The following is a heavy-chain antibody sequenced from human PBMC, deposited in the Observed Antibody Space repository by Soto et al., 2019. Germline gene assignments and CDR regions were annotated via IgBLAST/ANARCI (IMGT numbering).Heavy chain of an antibody. Sequence: QVQLVEFGGDLVKPGGSLRLSCAASGFPFSDYYMSWIRQAPGKGLEWVSSIGSSSSYINYADSVKGRFTISRDNAKNSLYRQMNSLRAEDTAVYYCARRRPIGYYNYWGQGTRVTVSA. J-gene: IGHJ4*02. CDR3: ARRRPIGYYNY. CDR2: IGSSSSYI. D-gene: IGHD3-22*01. V-gene: IGHV3-11*05. CDR1: GFPFSDYY.